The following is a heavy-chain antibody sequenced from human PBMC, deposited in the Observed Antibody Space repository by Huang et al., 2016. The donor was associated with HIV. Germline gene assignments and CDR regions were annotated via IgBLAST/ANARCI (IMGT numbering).Heavy chain of an antibody. CDR1: GFIFSNYA. Sequence: QVELVESGGGVVQPGRSLRLSCVASGFIFSNYAMHWVRQAPGKGLEWVGVISFDGTYKYYADSVKGRFTVARDTAEDTLYLQMNSLRPDDSALYYCARDGHGKWLGQFDCLYFDYWGQGALVTVSS. V-gene: IGHV3-30-3*01. CDR3: ARDGHGKWLGQFDCLYFDY. CDR2: ISFDGTYK. D-gene: IGHD3-9*01. J-gene: IGHJ4*02.